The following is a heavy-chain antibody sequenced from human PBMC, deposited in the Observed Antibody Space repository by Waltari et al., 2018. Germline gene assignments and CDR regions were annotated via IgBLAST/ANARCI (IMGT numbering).Heavy chain of an antibody. V-gene: IGHV3-23*04. D-gene: IGHD2-8*01. CDR2: ISGSGGST. Sequence: EVQLVESGGGLVQPGGSLRLSCAASGFTFSSYAMSWVRQAPGTGLEWVSAISGSGGSTYYADSVKGRLTVSMNNTKNTLYLQMNRLGAEDTAVYDCAKDGFSTPPRGYFEDWDQGTLVTVTS. CDR1: GFTFSSYA. J-gene: IGHJ4*02. CDR3: AKDGFSTPPRGYFED.